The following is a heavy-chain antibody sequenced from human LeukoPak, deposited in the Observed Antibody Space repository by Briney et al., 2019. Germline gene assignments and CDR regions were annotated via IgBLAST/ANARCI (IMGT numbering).Heavy chain of an antibody. CDR3: ETFRSAAPLPDY. CDR2: ISDHGKSR. D-gene: IGHD2-15*01. V-gene: IGHV3-48*03. CDR1: EISSRKYE. J-gene: IGHJ4*02. Sequence: GGSLRLSCPAPEISSRKYEMNWVRQTPGKGLEWVSYISDHGKSRNYVDSVKGRFAISRDNAKNSLYLQMNSLRVEDTAVYFCETFRSAAPLPDYWGQGSLVTVSS.